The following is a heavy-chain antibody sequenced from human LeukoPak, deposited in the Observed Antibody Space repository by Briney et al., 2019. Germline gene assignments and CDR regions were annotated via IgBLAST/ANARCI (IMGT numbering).Heavy chain of an antibody. CDR3: TRDRWGGGYISRGMDV. CDR1: GFTFGDYA. D-gene: IGHD5-12*01. V-gene: IGHV3-49*04. J-gene: IGHJ6*04. CDR2: IRSKDNDGTT. Sequence: GRSLRLSCTASGFTFGDYAISWVRQAPGKGLEWLGFIRSKDNDGTTDYAASVKGRFIISRDDSKSVAYLEMNDVKIEDTAVYYCTRDRWGGGYISRGMDVWGKGTTVTISS.